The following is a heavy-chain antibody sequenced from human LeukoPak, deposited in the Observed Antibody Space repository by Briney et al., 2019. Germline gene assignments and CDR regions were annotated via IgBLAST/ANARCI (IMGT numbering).Heavy chain of an antibody. CDR2: ISSSTYI. Sequence: GGSLRLSCAASGFTFSTYSMNWVRQAPGKGLEWVSSISSSTYISYADSVKGRFTISRDNAKNSLYLQMNSLRAEDTAVYYCAREHSSSWQTPDYWGQGTLVTVSS. D-gene: IGHD6-13*01. CDR3: AREHSSSWQTPDY. CDR1: GFTFSTYS. V-gene: IGHV3-21*06. J-gene: IGHJ4*02.